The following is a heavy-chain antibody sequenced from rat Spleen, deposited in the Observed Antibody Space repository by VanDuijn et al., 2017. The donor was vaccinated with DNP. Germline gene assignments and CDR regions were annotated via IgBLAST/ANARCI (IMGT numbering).Heavy chain of an antibody. CDR2: INTDGSYT. D-gene: IGHD1-4*01. V-gene: IGHV5-58*01. CDR1: GFTFNNFW. J-gene: IGHJ3*01. Sequence: EVQLVESGGDLVQPGRSLKLSCVASGFTFNNFWMFWIRQAPGKGLEWVASINTDGSYTAYLDSVKGRFTISRDNAENTVYLQMNSLRSEDSATYYCATSPGPNWFAYWGQGTLVTVSS. CDR3: ATSPGPNWFAY.